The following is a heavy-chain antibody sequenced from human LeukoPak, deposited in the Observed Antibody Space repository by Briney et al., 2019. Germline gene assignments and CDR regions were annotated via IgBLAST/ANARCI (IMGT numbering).Heavy chain of an antibody. J-gene: IGHJ4*02. CDR1: GYIFNDYY. CDR2: INPKRGGT. D-gene: IGHD4-23*01. V-gene: IGHV1-2*02. CDR3: ARVRYDYGAKDIDY. Sequence: ASVKVSCKASGYIFNDYYIHWVRQAPGQGLEWMGWINPKRGGTKYVQKFQGRVTMTSDTSMSTVYMEMSRLRSDDTAVYYCARVRYDYGAKDIDYWGQGTPVTVSS.